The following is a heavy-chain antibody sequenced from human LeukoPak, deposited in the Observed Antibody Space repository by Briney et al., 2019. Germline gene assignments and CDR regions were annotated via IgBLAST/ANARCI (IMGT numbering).Heavy chain of an antibody. Sequence: SVKVSCKASGGTFSSYAISWVRQAPGQGLELMGRIIPILGIANYAQKFPGRVTITADKSTSTTYMELSSLRSEDTAVYYCARDRYDSPFDYWGQGTLVTVPS. CDR1: GGTFSSYA. J-gene: IGHJ4*02. V-gene: IGHV1-69*04. D-gene: IGHD1-1*01. CDR3: ARDRYDSPFDY. CDR2: IIPILGIA.